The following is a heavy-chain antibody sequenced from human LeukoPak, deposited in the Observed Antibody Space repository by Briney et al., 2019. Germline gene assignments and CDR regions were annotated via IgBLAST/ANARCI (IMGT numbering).Heavy chain of an antibody. D-gene: IGHD5-24*01. CDR2: ISYDGSNK. Sequence: GGSLRLSCAASGFTFSSYGMHWVRQAPGKGLEWVAVISYDGSNKYYADSVKGRFTISRDNSKNTLYLQMNSLRAEDTAVYYCARDNSVRDEAWWFDPWGQGTLVTVSS. CDR3: ARDNSVRDEAWWFDP. V-gene: IGHV3-30*03. J-gene: IGHJ5*02. CDR1: GFTFSSYG.